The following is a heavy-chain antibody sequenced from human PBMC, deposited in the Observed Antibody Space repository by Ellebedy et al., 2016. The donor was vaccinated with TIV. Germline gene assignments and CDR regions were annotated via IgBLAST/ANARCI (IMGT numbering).Heavy chain of an antibody. CDR3: AKGRKLIRSSSLDY. Sequence: GESLKISCAASGFTFSDNAMGWVRQAPGKGLEWVAGISLGGESTYYPDSVKGRFTISRDNSKNMLFLQMNSLRAEDTALYYCAKGRKLIRSSSLDYWGQGTLVTVSS. J-gene: IGHJ4*02. V-gene: IGHV3-23*01. CDR1: GFTFSDNA. CDR2: ISLGGEST. D-gene: IGHD3-22*01.